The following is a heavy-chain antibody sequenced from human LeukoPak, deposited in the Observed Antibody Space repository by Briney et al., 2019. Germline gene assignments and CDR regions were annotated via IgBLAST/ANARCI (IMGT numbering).Heavy chain of an antibody. V-gene: IGHV1-2*06. CDR1: GYTFTGYY. J-gene: IGHJ4*02. Sequence: GAPVKVSCKASGYTFTGYYMHWVRQAPGQGLEWMGRINPNNGGTNYAQEFQGRVTMTRDTSISTAYMELSRLRSDDTAIYYCATYSGNYQSAYWGQGTLVTVSS. CDR2: INPNNGGT. D-gene: IGHD1-26*01. CDR3: ATYSGNYQSAY.